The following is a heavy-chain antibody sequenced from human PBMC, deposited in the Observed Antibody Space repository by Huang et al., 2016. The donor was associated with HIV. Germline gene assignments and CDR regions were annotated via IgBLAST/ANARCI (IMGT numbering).Heavy chain of an antibody. CDR2: IYYKGRT. J-gene: IGHJ6*03. CDR3: ARHREGPVAYYSGWGSHLNYMDV. V-gene: IGHV4-39*01. D-gene: IGHD3-10*01. Sequence: QLLLQESGPGLVKPSEALALTCAVSGGSIRSSDYHWGWIRQPPGKGLEWIGRIYYKGRTHYRPSRNSRVTIAVDTSKNRFFLNLTSMTAADTAVYYCARHREGPVAYYSGWGSHLNYMDVWGRGRTVVVSS. CDR1: GGSIRSSDYH.